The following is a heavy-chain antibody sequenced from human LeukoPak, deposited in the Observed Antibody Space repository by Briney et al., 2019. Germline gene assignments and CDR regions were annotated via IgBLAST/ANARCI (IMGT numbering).Heavy chain of an antibody. CDR2: IYYSGST. Sequence: SETLSLTCTASGGSISSYYWSWIRQPPGKGLEWIGYIYYSGSTNYNPSLKSRVTISVDTSKNQFSLRLSSVTAADTAVYYCARGGGGYVFDYWGQGTLVTVSS. CDR3: ARGGGGYVFDY. J-gene: IGHJ4*02. D-gene: IGHD5-12*01. V-gene: IGHV4-59*01. CDR1: GGSISSYY.